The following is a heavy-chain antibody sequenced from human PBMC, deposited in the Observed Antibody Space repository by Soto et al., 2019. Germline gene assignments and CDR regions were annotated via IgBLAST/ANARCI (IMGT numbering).Heavy chain of an antibody. D-gene: IGHD3-9*01. J-gene: IGHJ4*02. CDR3: ARESLRYYDILTGYPDY. Sequence: PGGSLRLSCAASGFTFSSYAMHWVRQAPGKGLEWVAVISYDGSNKYYADSVKGRFTISRDNSKNTLYLQMNSLRAEDTAVYYCARESLRYYDILTGYPDYWGQGTLVTVSS. V-gene: IGHV3-30-3*01. CDR2: ISYDGSNK. CDR1: GFTFSSYA.